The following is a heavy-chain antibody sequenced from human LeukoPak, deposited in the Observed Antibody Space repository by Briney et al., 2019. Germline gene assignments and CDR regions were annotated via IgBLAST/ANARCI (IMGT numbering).Heavy chain of an antibody. D-gene: IGHD1-26*01. CDR1: GFTFSSYS. Sequence: GGSLRLSCAASGFTFSSYSMNWVRQAPGKGLEWVSSISSSGSYIYYADSVKGRFTISRDNAENSLYLQMNSLSAEDTAVYYCARENSGSLDYWAQGTLVTVSS. J-gene: IGHJ4*02. V-gene: IGHV3-21*01. CDR3: ARENSGSLDY. CDR2: ISSSGSYI.